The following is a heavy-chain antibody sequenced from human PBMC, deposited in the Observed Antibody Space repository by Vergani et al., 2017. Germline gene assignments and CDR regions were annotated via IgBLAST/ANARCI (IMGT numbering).Heavy chain of an antibody. V-gene: IGHV4-31*03. CDR1: GGPISSGGYY. CDR2: IYYSGST. Sequence: QVQLQESGPGLVKPSQTLSLTCTVSGGPISSGGYYWSWIRQHPGKGLEWIGYIYYSGSTYYNPSLQSRVTISVDTSKNQFSLKLSSVTAADTAVYYCARGLSNYDFWSGYYKWGQGTLVTVSS. CDR3: ARGLSNYDFWSGYYK. J-gene: IGHJ4*02. D-gene: IGHD3-3*01.